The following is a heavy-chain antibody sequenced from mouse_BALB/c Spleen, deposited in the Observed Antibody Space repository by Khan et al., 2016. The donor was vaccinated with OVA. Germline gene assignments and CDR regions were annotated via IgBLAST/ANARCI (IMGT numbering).Heavy chain of an antibody. Sequence: QVQLKESGPGLVAPSQSLSITCTVSGFSLTDHGVSWIRQPPGKGLEWLGVIWGGGSTYYNSVLKSRLSISKDNSKSQVFLKMNSLQTDDTAMYYCAKQIWSPYYGMDYWGQGTSVTVSS. D-gene: IGHD1-1*02. CDR2: IWGGGST. CDR3: AKQIWSPYYGMDY. CDR1: GFSLTDHG. V-gene: IGHV2-6-5*01. J-gene: IGHJ4*01.